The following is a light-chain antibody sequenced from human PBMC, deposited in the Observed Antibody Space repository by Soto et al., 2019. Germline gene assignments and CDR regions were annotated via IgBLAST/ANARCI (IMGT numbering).Light chain of an antibody. V-gene: IGKV3-20*01. CDR2: GAS. CDR1: QTVGKNY. Sequence: EIVLTQSPGTLSVSPGERATLSCRASQTVGKNYVAWYQQKPGQAPKFLIYGASSRATGIPERFSGSGSETDFTLTISRLEPEDFAVYYCHQYASSPRTFGQGTKVEI. CDR3: HQYASSPRT. J-gene: IGKJ1*01.